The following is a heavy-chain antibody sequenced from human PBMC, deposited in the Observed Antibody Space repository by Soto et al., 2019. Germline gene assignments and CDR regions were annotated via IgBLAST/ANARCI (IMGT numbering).Heavy chain of an antibody. Sequence: QVQLVQSGAEVKKPGASVKVSCKASGYTFTNNDIHWVRQATGQGLEWLGWMNPESGDTGSAQKFQGRVTMSRDISIATAYVELISLSSEDTAIYYCARVESFGSLHWFDPWGQGTLVTVSS. V-gene: IGHV1-8*02. D-gene: IGHD5-18*01. J-gene: IGHJ5*02. CDR1: GYTFTNND. CDR3: ARVESFGSLHWFDP. CDR2: MNPESGDT.